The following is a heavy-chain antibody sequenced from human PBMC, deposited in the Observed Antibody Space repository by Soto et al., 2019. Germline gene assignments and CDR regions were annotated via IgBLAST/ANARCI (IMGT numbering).Heavy chain of an antibody. J-gene: IGHJ6*02. CDR2: ISGGGNDA. Sequence: GGSLRLSCAASQFTFSSYAMSWVRQAPGKGLEWVSSISGGGNDAYYADSVKGRFTISRDNSKNTLYLQMNSLRAEDTAVYYCAKVRHHHTYYYYYGMDVWGQGTTVTV. CDR1: QFTFSSYA. CDR3: AKVRHHHTYYYYYGMDV. V-gene: IGHV3-23*01.